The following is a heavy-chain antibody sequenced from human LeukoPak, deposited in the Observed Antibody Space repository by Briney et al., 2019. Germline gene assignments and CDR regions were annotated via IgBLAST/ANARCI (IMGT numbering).Heavy chain of an antibody. D-gene: IGHD4-17*01. CDR1: GCTFDDYA. V-gene: IGHV3-43D*03. Sequence: GGSLRLSCADSGCTFDDYAMHWVRQAPGKGLEWVYLISWDGGSTYYADSVKGRFTISRDNSKNSLYLQMNSLRAEDTALYYCAKDINDYGGELGWNYYYYGMDFWGQGTTVTVSS. CDR3: AKDINDYGGELGWNYYYYGMDF. J-gene: IGHJ6*02. CDR2: ISWDGGST.